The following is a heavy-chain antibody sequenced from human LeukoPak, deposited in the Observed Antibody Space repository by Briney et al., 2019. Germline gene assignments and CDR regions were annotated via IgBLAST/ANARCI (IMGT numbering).Heavy chain of an antibody. V-gene: IGHV1-69*04. CDR3: ARFDPGVHPGDY. CDR2: IIPILGIA. D-gene: IGHD3-10*01. CDR1: GGTFSSYA. J-gene: IGHJ4*02. Sequence: SVKVSCKASGGTFSSYAISWVRQAPGQGLEWMGRIIPILGIANYAQKFQGRVTITADKSTTTAYMELSSLRSDDTAVYYCARFDPGVHPGDYWGQGTLVTVSS.